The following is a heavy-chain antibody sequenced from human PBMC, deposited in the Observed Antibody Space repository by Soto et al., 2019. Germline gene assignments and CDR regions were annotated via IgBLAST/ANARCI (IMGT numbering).Heavy chain of an antibody. J-gene: IGHJ6*02. CDR3: ARASNHKILEWSNYYYYGMDV. D-gene: IGHD3-3*01. V-gene: IGHV1-69*06. CDR2: IIPIFGTA. Sequence: QVQLVQSGAEVKKPGSSVKVSCKASGGTFSSYAIGWVRQAPGQGLEWMGGIIPIFGTANYAQKFQGRVTITADKSTSTAYMELSSLRSEDTAVYYCARASNHKILEWSNYYYYGMDVWGQGTTVTVSS. CDR1: GGTFSSYA.